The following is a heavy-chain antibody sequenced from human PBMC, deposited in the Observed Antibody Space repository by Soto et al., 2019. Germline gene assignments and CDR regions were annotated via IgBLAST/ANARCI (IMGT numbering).Heavy chain of an antibody. D-gene: IGHD5-18*01. CDR2: INAYNGNT. CDR1: GYTFTSYG. V-gene: IGHV1-18*01. J-gene: IGHJ4*02. Sequence: QVQLVQSGAEVKKPGASVTVSCKASGYTFTSYGISWVRQAPGQGLEWMGWINAYNGNTNNAQKFQGRVTMTTDTSTSTAYMELRSLRSDVTAVYYCATDVGYGLIDYWGQGTLVTVSS. CDR3: ATDVGYGLIDY.